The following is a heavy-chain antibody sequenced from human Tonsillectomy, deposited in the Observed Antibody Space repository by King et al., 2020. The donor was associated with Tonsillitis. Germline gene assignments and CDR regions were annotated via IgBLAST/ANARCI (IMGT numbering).Heavy chain of an antibody. CDR3: ARDLGYNSGSQYFDC. V-gene: IGHV4-59*01. CDR2: MFYSGST. CDR1: GGSIRSYY. J-gene: IGHJ4*02. D-gene: IGHD5-18*01. Sequence: QLQESGPGLVKPSETLSLTCTVSGGSIRSYYLSWIRQPPGKGLEWIGNMFYSGSTDYNPSLKSRVTISVDTSNNQFSLKLRSVTAADTAVYFCARDLGYNSGSQYFDCWGQGTLVTVSS.